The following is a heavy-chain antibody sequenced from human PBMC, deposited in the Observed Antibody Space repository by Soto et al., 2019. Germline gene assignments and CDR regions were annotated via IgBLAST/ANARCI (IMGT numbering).Heavy chain of an antibody. J-gene: IGHJ6*02. CDR2: IRGYDGHT. Sequence: QVQLVQSGAEVRKPGASVKVSCKASGYTFTTYGISWVRQAPGQGLEWMGWIRGYDGHTKYAQKFQGRIIMTTDTSTSTVYMDLRSLRSDDTAVYYCAREGEMPYYYYGLDVWGQGTTVTVSS. V-gene: IGHV1-18*01. CDR1: GYTFTTYG. CDR3: AREGEMPYYYYGLDV. D-gene: IGHD3-16*01.